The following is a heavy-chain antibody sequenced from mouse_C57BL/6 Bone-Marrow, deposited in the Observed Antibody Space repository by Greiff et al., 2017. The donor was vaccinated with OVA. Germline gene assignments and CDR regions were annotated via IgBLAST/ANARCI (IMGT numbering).Heavy chain of an antibody. V-gene: IGHV2-3*01. Sequence: VKLMESGPGLVAPSQSLSITCTVSGFSLTSYGVSWVRQPPGKGLEWLGVIWGDGSTNYHSARISRLSISKDNSKSQVFLKLNSLQTDDTATYYCAKHRPFTTVVATDWYFDVWGTGTTVTVSS. CDR2: IWGDGST. D-gene: IGHD1-1*01. J-gene: IGHJ1*03. CDR3: AKHRPFTTVVATDWYFDV. CDR1: GFSLTSYG.